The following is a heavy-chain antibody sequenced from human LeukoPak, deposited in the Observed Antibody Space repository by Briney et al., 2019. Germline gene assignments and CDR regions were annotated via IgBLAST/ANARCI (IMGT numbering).Heavy chain of an antibody. V-gene: IGHV3-74*01. CDR1: GFTFCSYW. D-gene: IGHD6-19*01. Sequence: GGSLTLSCAASGFTFCSYWMHWVGQAPGKGRVWVSRINSGGSSTSYADSVKGRFTICRDNAKNTLYLQMNSLRAEDTSVYYCARACEPGMAVAAGYYYYGMDVWGQGTTVTVSS. CDR2: INSGGSST. J-gene: IGHJ6*02. CDR3: ARACEPGMAVAAGYYYYGMDV.